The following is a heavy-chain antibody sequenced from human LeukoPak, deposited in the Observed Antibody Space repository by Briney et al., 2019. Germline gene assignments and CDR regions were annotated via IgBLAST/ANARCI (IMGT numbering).Heavy chain of an antibody. J-gene: IGHJ3*02. V-gene: IGHV3-48*01. D-gene: IGHD4-17*01. CDR3: ARDPAGGDYVDAFDI. CDR1: GFTFIRYS. Sequence: AGGSLKLSSVPSGFTFIRYSMNWGRQAPLNGREWVSYISSSSSTIYYADSVKGRFTISRDNAKNSLYLQMNSLRAEDTAVYYCARDPAGGDYVDAFDIWGQGTMVTVSS. CDR2: ISSSSSTI.